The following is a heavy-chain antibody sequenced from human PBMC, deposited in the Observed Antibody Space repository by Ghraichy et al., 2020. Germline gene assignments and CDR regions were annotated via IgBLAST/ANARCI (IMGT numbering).Heavy chain of an antibody. D-gene: IGHD3-16*01. V-gene: IGHV3-7*01. CDR2: IKQDGSEK. Sequence: GESLNISCAASGFTFSSYWMSWVRQAPGKGLEWVANIKQDGSEKYYVDSVKGRFTISRDNAKNSLYLQMNSLRAEDTAVYYCARGTQGFDWYFDLWGRGTLVTVSS. CDR3: ARGTQGFDWYFDL. J-gene: IGHJ2*01. CDR1: GFTFSSYW.